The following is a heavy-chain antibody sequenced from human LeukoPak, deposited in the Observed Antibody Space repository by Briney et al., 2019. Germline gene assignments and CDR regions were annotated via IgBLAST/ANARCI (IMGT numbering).Heavy chain of an antibody. V-gene: IGHV4-59*01. D-gene: IGHD1-26*01. CDR3: ARAGAGYYYYYYGMDV. CDR1: GGSISSYY. J-gene: IGHJ6*02. Sequence: PSETLSLTCTVSGGSISSYYWSWIRQPPGKGLEWIGYIYYSGSTNYNPSLKSRVTISVDTSKNQFSLELSSVTAADTAVYYCARAGAGYYYYYYGMDVWGQGTTVTVSS. CDR2: IYYSGST.